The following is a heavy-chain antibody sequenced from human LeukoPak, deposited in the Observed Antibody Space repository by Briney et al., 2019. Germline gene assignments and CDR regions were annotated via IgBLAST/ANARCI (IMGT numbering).Heavy chain of an antibody. CDR3: ARGRGSLEGFDP. D-gene: IGHD3-16*01. Sequence: GASVKVPCKASGYTFTSYYMHWVRQAPGQGLEWMGIINPSGGSTSYAQKFQGRVTMTRDMSTSTVYMELSSLRSDDTAVYYCARGRGSLEGFDPWGQGTLVTVSS. J-gene: IGHJ5*02. CDR1: GYTFTSYY. CDR2: INPSGGST. V-gene: IGHV1-46*01.